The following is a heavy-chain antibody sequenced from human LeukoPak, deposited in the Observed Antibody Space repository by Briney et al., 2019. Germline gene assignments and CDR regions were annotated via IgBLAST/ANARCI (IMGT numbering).Heavy chain of an antibody. D-gene: IGHD3-22*01. V-gene: IGHV4-30-2*01. CDR2: FDHSGSI. Sequence: SETLSLTCAVSGASISSDTYTWAWVRQPPGEGLEWIACFDHSGSIYYNPSLKSRLTISVDRFKNQFSLKLSSVTAADTAVYYCARAVGGYYYDSSGQGGYFDYWGQGTLVTVSS. CDR1: GASISSDTYT. J-gene: IGHJ4*02. CDR3: ARAVGGYYYDSSGQGGYFDY.